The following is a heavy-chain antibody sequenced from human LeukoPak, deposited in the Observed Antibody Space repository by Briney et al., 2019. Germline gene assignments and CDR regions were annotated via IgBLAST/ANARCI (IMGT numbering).Heavy chain of an antibody. CDR2: IYTSGST. V-gene: IGHV4-4*07. J-gene: IGHJ5*02. CDR3: ARSGQVGVVVPAAEFDP. D-gene: IGHD2-2*01. Sequence: SETLSLTCTVSGGSISSYYWSWIRQPAGKGLEWIGRIYTSGSTNYNPSLKSRVTMSVDTSKNQFSLKLSSVTAADTAVYYCARSGQVGVVVPAAEFDPWGQGTLVTVSS. CDR1: GGSISSYY.